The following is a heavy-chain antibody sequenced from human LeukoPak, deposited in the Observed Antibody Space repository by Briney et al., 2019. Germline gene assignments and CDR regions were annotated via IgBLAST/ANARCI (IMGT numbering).Heavy chain of an antibody. V-gene: IGHV4-39*01. CDR1: GGSISSSSYY. J-gene: IGHJ4*02. D-gene: IGHD3-22*01. Sequence: PSETLSLTCTVSGGSISSSSYYWGWIRQPPGKGLEWIGSIYYSGSTYYNPSLKSRVTISVDTSKNQFSLKLSSVTAADTAVYYCARHEHQGYYDSSGYYPRGFDYWGQGTLVTVSS. CDR2: IYYSGST. CDR3: ARHEHQGYYDSSGYYPRGFDY.